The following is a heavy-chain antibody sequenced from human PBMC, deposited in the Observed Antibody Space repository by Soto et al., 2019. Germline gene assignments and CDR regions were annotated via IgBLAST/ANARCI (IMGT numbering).Heavy chain of an antibody. D-gene: IGHD2-2*01. CDR2: IYPGDSDT. CDR1: GYSFTSYW. Sequence: PGESLKISCKGSGYSFTSYWIGWVRQMPGKGLEWMGIIYPGDSDTRYSPSFQGQVTISADKSISTAYLQWSSLKASDTAMYYCARQDCSSTSCYRFRPWFDPWGQGTLVTVSS. V-gene: IGHV5-51*01. CDR3: ARQDCSSTSCYRFRPWFDP. J-gene: IGHJ5*02.